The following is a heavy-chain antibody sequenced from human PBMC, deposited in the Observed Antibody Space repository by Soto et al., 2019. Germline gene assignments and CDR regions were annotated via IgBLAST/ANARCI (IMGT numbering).Heavy chain of an antibody. CDR1: GFTFSSYG. J-gene: IGHJ5*02. Sequence: GGSLRLSCAASGFTFSSYGMNWVRQAPGKGLEWVSYISSSSTIFYSDSVKGRFTISRDNAKNSLYLQMNSLRDEDTAVYYCARESRFLEWLSLNWFDPWGQGTLVTVSS. V-gene: IGHV3-48*02. CDR2: ISSSSTI. D-gene: IGHD3-3*01. CDR3: ARESRFLEWLSLNWFDP.